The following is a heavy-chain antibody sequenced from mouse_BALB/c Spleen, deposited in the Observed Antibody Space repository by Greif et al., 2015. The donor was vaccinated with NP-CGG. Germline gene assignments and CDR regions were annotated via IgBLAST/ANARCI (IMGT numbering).Heavy chain of an antibody. CDR3: ARVIYYDYDYAMDY. J-gene: IGHJ4*01. CDR1: GFSLTSYG. CDR2: IWAGGST. V-gene: IGHV2-9*02. D-gene: IGHD2-4*01. Sequence: VQLQQSGPGLVAPSQSLSITCTVSGFSLTSYGVHWVRQPPGKGLGWLGVIWAGGSTNYNSALMSRLSISKDNSKSQVFLKMNSLQTDDTAMYYCARVIYYDYDYAMDYWGQGTSVTVSS.